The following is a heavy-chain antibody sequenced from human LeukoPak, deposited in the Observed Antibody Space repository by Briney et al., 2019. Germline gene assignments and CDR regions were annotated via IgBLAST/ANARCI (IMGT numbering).Heavy chain of an antibody. CDR1: GFTFSSYE. D-gene: IGHD3-10*01. CDR2: ISSSGSTI. Sequence: PGGSLRLSCAASGFTFSSYEMNWVRQAPGKGLEWVSYISSSGSTIYYADSVKGRFTISRDNAKNSLYLQMNSLRAEDTAVYYCARVPSHYGSGSHPADDYWGQGTLVTVSS. CDR3: ARVPSHYGSGSHPADDY. J-gene: IGHJ4*02. V-gene: IGHV3-48*03.